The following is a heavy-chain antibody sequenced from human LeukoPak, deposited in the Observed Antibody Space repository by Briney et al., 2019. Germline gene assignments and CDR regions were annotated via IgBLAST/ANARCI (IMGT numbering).Heavy chain of an antibody. CDR3: ASSSITMVRGVDY. CDR1: GGSISSGGYS. J-gene: IGHJ4*02. CDR2: INHSGST. D-gene: IGHD3-10*01. Sequence: SQTLSLTCAVSGGSISSGGYSWSWIRQPPGKGLEWIGYINHSGSTYYNPSLKSRVTISVDRSKNQFSLKLSSVTAADTAVYYCASSSITMVRGVDYWGQGTLVTVSS. V-gene: IGHV4-30-2*01.